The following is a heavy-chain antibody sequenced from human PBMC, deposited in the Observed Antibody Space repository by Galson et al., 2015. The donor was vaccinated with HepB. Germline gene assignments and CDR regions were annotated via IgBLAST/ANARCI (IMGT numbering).Heavy chain of an antibody. D-gene: IGHD4-23*01. CDR2: IDWDDDK. Sequence: PALVKPTQTLTLTCTFSGFSLSTSGMCVSWIRQPPGKALEWLARIDWDDDKYYSTSLRTRLTISKDTSKNQVVLTMTNMDPVDTATYYCARIPYYGGNGGAFDIWGQGTMVTVSS. CDR1: GFSLSTSGMC. V-gene: IGHV2-70*11. CDR3: ARIPYYGGNGGAFDI. J-gene: IGHJ3*02.